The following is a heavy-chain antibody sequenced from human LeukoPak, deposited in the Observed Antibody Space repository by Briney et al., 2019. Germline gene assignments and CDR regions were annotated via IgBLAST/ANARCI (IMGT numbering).Heavy chain of an antibody. D-gene: IGHD3-10*01. CDR3: AKTSAGIRGGYFDY. J-gene: IGHJ4*02. V-gene: IGHV3-74*01. CDR2: INSDGSST. CDR1: GFTFSSYW. Sequence: GGSLRLSCAASGFTFSSYWMHWVRQAPGKGLVWVSRINSDGSSTSYADSVKGRFTISRDNAKNTLYLQMSSLRAEDTAVYYCAKTSAGIRGGYFDYWGQGTLVTVSS.